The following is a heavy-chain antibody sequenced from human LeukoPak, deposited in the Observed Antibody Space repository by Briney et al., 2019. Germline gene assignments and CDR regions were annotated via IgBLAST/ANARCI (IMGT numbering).Heavy chain of an antibody. CDR1: GFTFSSYG. J-gene: IGHJ6*02. CDR3: ARDVGVYGDYSYYYYGMDV. CDR2: IWYDGSNK. V-gene: IGHV3-33*01. Sequence: PGGSLRLSCAASGFTFSSYGMHWVRQAPGKGLEWVAVIWYDGSNKYYADSVKGRFTISRDNSKNTLYLQMNSLRAEDTAVYYCARDVGVYGDYSYYYYGMDVWGQGTTVTVSS. D-gene: IGHD4-17*01.